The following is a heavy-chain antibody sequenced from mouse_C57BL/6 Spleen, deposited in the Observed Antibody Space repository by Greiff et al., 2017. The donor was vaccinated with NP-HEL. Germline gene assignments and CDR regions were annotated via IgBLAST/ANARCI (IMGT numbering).Heavy chain of an antibody. CDR2: ISSGGSYT. D-gene: IGHD2-4*01. J-gene: IGHJ3*01. V-gene: IGHV5-6*01. CDR1: GFTFSSYG. CDR3: ARHDDYDERFAY. Sequence: EVQVVESGGDLVKPGGSLKLSCAASGFTFSSYGMSWVRQTPDKRLEWVATISSGGSYTYYPDSVKGRFTISRDNAKNTLYLQMSSLKSEDTAMYYCARHDDYDERFAYWGQGTLVTVSA.